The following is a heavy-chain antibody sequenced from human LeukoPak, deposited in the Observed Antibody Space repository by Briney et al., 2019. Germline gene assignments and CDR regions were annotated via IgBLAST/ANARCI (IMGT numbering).Heavy chain of an antibody. J-gene: IGHJ4*02. Sequence: GGSLRLSCAASGFTFSSYSMNWVRQAPGKGLEWVSTISVSGGSTYYADSVKGRFTISRDNSKNTLYLQMNSLRAEDTAVYYCAKSDYGSISVDYWGQGTLVTVSS. CDR1: GFTFSSYS. CDR3: AKSDYGSISVDY. CDR2: ISVSGGST. D-gene: IGHD3-10*01. V-gene: IGHV3-23*01.